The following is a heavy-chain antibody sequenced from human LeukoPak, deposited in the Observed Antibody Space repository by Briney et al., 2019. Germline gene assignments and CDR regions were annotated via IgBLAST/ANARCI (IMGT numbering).Heavy chain of an antibody. D-gene: IGHD2-15*01. Sequence: GGSLRLSCAASGFTFSSYGMHWVRPAPGKGLEWVAVISYDGSNKYYADSVKGRFTISRDNSKNTLYLQMNSLRAEDTAVYYCAKDGYCSGGSCYGFDYWGQGTLVTVSS. CDR2: ISYDGSNK. CDR1: GFTFSSYG. V-gene: IGHV3-30*18. CDR3: AKDGYCSGGSCYGFDY. J-gene: IGHJ4*02.